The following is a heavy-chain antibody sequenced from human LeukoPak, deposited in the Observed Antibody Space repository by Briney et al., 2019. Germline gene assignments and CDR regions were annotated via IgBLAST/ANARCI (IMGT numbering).Heavy chain of an antibody. J-gene: IGHJ4*02. Sequence: GGSLRLSCAASGFTFSSYSMNRVRQAPGKGLEWVSSITGRSEYIYYADSVKGRFTISRDNAKNSLYLQMNSLRVEDTAVYYCAREAPFDYWGQGILVIVSS. CDR3: AREAPFDY. V-gene: IGHV3-21*01. CDR2: ITGRSEYI. CDR1: GFTFSSYS.